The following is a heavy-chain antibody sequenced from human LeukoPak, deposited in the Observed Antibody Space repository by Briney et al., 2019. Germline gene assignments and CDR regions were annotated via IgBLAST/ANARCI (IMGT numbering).Heavy chain of an antibody. V-gene: IGHV3-66*01. CDR2: ILGGGGT. D-gene: IGHD2-8*02. CDR3: ARGLVLTYYYFES. J-gene: IGHJ4*02. CDR1: GFTVSSNY. Sequence: GGSLRLSCEASGFTVSSNYMTWVRQAPGKGLEWVSVILGGGGTYYADSVKGRFTISRDNSKNTLYLQMNSLRAEDTAVYYCARGLVLTYYYFESWGQGTLVTVSS.